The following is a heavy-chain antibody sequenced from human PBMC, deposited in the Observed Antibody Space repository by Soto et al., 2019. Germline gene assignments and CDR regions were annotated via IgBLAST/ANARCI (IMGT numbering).Heavy chain of an antibody. CDR2: ISGSGGST. J-gene: IGHJ4*02. D-gene: IGHD1-26*01. V-gene: IGHV3-23*01. CDR1: GFTFSSYA. Sequence: GGSLRLSCAASGFTFSSYAMSWVRQAPGKGLEWVSAISGSGGSTYYADSVKGRFTISRDNSKNTLYLQMNSLRAEDTAVYYCATQGVVWDVYYRGQGTLVTVSS. CDR3: ATQGVVWDVYY.